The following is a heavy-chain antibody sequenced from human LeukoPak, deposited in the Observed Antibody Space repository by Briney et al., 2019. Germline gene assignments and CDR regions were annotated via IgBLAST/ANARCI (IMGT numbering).Heavy chain of an antibody. CDR1: GFIFSDYY. Sequence: GGSLRLSCSASGFIFSDYYMSWVRQAPGKGPEWVSYISTTSTYTNYADSVKGRFTISRDNAKNSLYLQMNSLRAEDTAVYYCAREWAPPNENWFGTSGPGNLRTVSS. V-gene: IGHV3-11*06. CDR3: AREWAPPNENWFGT. CDR2: ISTTSTYT. D-gene: IGHD1-1*01. J-gene: IGHJ5*02.